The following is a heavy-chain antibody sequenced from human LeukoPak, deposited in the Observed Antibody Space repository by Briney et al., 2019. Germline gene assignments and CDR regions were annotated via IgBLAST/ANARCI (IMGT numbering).Heavy chain of an antibody. J-gene: IGHJ6*03. CDR1: GGSISSGSYY. Sequence: SQTLSLPCTVSGGSISSGSYYWSWIRQPAGKGLEWIGRIYTSGSTNYNPSLKSRVTISVDTSKNQFSLKLSSVTAADTAVYYCARDYDRGDYYYYYYMDVWGKGTTVTVSS. V-gene: IGHV4-61*02. D-gene: IGHD3-16*01. CDR3: ARDYDRGDYYYYYYMDV. CDR2: IYTSGST.